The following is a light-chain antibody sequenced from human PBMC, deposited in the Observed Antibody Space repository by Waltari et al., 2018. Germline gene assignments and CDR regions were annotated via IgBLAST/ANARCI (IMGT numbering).Light chain of an antibody. CDR1: QSVFYRSDNKTY. Sequence: DIVMTQSPDSLSVSLGERATIDFKSSQSVFYRSDNKTYLAWYHHKTGQPPKLLFSWASTRESGVPDRFSASGSGTDFTLTINNLQAEDVAVYYCQQYYRSRTFGQGTKVEIK. J-gene: IGKJ1*01. CDR2: WAS. CDR3: QQYYRSRT. V-gene: IGKV4-1*01.